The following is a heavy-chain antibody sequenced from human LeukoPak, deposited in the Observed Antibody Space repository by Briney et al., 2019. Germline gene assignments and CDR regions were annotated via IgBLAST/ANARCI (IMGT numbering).Heavy chain of an antibody. CDR2: IYHTGNT. V-gene: IGHV4-38-2*01. Sequence: AESLTLTCAVSGYSISSGYYWGWLRQPPGKVLKWFGIIYHTGNTYYNQSLKSRVTISMDTSKNQLSLQVNSVTAADTAVYYFARVPHARYPPRLYYLDYWGQRNLVTASS. CDR3: ARVPHARYPPRLYYLDY. D-gene: IGHD2-2*02. CDR1: GYSISSGYY. J-gene: IGHJ4*02.